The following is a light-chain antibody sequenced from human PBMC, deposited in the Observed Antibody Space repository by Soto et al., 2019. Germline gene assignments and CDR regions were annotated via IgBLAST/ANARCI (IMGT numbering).Light chain of an antibody. CDR1: SSDVGGYNY. V-gene: IGLV2-14*01. J-gene: IGLJ2*01. CDR3: SSYTSSSTLVV. Sequence: QSALTQPASVSGSPGQSFTISCTGTSSDVGGYNYVSWYQQHPGKDPKLMIYDVSNRPSGVSNRFSASKSGNTASLTTAGLPAEDEADYYSSSYTSSSTLVVFGGGTKLTVL. CDR2: DVS.